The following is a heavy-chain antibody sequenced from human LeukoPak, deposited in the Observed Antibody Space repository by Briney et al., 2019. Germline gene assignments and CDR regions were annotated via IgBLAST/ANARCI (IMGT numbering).Heavy chain of an antibody. Sequence: ASVKVSCKASGYTFTSYGISWVRQAPGQGLEWMGWISAYNGNTNYAQKLQGRVTMTTDTSTSTAYMELRSLRSDDTAVYYCAREGIAAAGTSRARILYFDYWGQGTLVTVSS. CDR1: GYTFTSYG. CDR3: AREGIAAAGTSRARILYFDY. D-gene: IGHD6-13*01. V-gene: IGHV1-18*01. J-gene: IGHJ4*02. CDR2: ISAYNGNT.